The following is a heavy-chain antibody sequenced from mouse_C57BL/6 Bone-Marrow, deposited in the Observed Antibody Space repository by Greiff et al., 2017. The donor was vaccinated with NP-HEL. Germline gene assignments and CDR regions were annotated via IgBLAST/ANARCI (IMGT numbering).Heavy chain of an antibody. Sequence: VQLQQSGAELARPGASVKLSCKASGYTFTSYGISWVKQRTGQGLEWIGEIYPRSGNTYYNEKFKGKATLTADKSSSTAYMELRSLTSEDSAVYFWAREGGLSWFAYWGQGTLVTVSA. D-gene: IGHD3-3*01. J-gene: IGHJ3*01. CDR2: IYPRSGNT. CDR1: GYTFTSYG. V-gene: IGHV1-81*01. CDR3: AREGGLSWFAY.